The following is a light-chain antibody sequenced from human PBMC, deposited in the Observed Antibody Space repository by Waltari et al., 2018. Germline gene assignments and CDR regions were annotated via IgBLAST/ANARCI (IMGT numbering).Light chain of an antibody. CDR2: KSS. CDR3: QQHNSYPPT. CDR1: QVISSY. V-gene: IGKV1-9*01. Sequence: DIQMTQSPSSLSASVGDRVTITCRASQVISSYLAWYQQKLGKAPKLLIYKSSTLQSGVPSRFSGSGSGRGFTLTISSLQPEDFATYYCQQHNSYPPTFGQGTKVEIK. J-gene: IGKJ1*01.